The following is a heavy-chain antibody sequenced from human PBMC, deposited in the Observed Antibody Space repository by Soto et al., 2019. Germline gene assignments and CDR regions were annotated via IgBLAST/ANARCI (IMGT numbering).Heavy chain of an antibody. CDR3: ARARFPGPMDV. CDR2: INPSGGST. J-gene: IGHJ6*03. V-gene: IGHV1-46*03. Sequence: ASVKVSCKASGCTFTSYYMHWVRQAPGQGLEWMGIINPSGGSTSYAQKFQGRVTMTRDTSTSTVYMELSSLRSEDTAVYYCARARFPGPMDVWGKGTTVTVSS. D-gene: IGHD3-16*01. CDR1: GCTFTSYY.